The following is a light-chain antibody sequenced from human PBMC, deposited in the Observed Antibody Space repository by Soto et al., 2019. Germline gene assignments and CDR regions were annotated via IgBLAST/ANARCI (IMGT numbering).Light chain of an antibody. V-gene: IGKV3D-20*02. CDR1: QSVSSSY. CDR3: QQRSNGIT. Sequence: EIVLTQSPGTLSLSPGERATLSCRASQSVSSSYLAWYQQKPGQAPRLLIYGASSRATGIPARFSGSGSGTDFTLTISSLEPEDFAVYYCQQRSNGITFGQGTRLEIK. CDR2: GAS. J-gene: IGKJ5*01.